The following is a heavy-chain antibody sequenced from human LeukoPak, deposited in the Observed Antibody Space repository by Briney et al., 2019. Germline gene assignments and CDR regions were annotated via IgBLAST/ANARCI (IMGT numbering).Heavy chain of an antibody. D-gene: IGHD1-7*01. J-gene: IGHJ4*02. CDR2: INPNSGGT. CDR3: AREPPRITGTTVDY. V-gene: IGHV1-2*06. Sequence: ASVKVSCKASGYTFSGYYMHWVRQAPGQGLEWMGRINPNSGGTNYAQKFQGRVTMTRDTSISTAYVELSRLRSDDTAVYYCAREPPRITGTTVDYWGQGTLVTVSS. CDR1: GYTFSGYY.